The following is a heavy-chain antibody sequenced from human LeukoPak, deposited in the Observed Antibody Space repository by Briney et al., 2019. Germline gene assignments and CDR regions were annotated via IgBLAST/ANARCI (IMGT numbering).Heavy chain of an antibody. CDR3: ARLRDYYYNYMDV. V-gene: IGHV4-39*07. CDR2: KSYGGTS. Sequence: PSETLSLTCTVSGGSISSVNYYWGWIRQPPGKGLEWIGSKSYGGTSYYDPSLESRVTISVDTSKTQVSLKLSSVTAADAAVYYCARLRDYYYNYMDVWGKGTTVTVSS. CDR1: GGSISSVNYY. J-gene: IGHJ6*03.